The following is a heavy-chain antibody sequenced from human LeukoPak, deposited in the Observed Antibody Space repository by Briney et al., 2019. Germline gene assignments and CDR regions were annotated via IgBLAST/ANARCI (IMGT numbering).Heavy chain of an antibody. Sequence: GGSLRLSCAASGFTFSSYSMNWVRQAPGKGLEWVSSISSSSSYIYYADSVKGRFTISRDNAKNSLYLQMHSPRAEDTAVYYCARERVDWLFTLDYWGQGTLATVPS. CDR2: ISSSSSYI. CDR1: GFTFSSYS. V-gene: IGHV3-21*01. J-gene: IGHJ4*02. D-gene: IGHD3-9*01. CDR3: ARERVDWLFTLDY.